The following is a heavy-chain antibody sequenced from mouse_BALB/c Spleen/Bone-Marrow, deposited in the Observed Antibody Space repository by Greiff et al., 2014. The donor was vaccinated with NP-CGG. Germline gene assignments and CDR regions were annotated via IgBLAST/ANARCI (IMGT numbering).Heavy chain of an antibody. CDR3: ARRGDIYYGSSAWFAY. V-gene: IGHV14-3*02. J-gene: IGHJ3*01. CDR2: IDPANGNT. Sequence: VHVKQSGAELVKPGASVKLSCTASGFNIKDTYLHWVKQRPEQGLEWIGRIDPANGNTEYDPKFQGKATITADTSSNTAYLQPSSLTSEDTAVYYCARRGDIYYGSSAWFAYWGQGTLVTVSA. CDR1: GFNIKDTY. D-gene: IGHD1-1*01.